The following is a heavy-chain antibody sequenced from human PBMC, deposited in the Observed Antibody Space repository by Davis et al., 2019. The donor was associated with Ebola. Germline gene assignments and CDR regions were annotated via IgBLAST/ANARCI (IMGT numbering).Heavy chain of an antibody. CDR1: GFTFSSYA. D-gene: IGHD4-17*01. CDR2: IWYDGSNK. CDR3: ARDGNDYGDFYYYYGMDV. J-gene: IGHJ6*02. V-gene: IGHV3-33*08. Sequence: GGSLRLSCAASGFTFSSYAMHWVRQAPGKGLEWVAVIWYDGSNKYYADSVKGRFTISRDNSKNTLYLQMNSLRAEDTAVYYCARDGNDYGDFYYYYGMDVWGQGTTVTVSS.